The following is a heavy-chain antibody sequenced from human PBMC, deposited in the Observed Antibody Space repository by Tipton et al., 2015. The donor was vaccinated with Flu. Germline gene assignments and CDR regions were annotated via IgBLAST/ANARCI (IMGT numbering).Heavy chain of an antibody. CDR1: GYTFTSYY. Sequence: QLVQSGAEVKKPGASVKVSCKASGYTFTSYYMHWVRQAPGQGLEWMGIINPSGGSTSYAQKFQGRVTMTRDTSTSTVYMELSSLRSEDTPVYYCTREREAATSAFDIWGKETLVTVSS. V-gene: IGHV1-46*01. D-gene: IGHD2-15*01. CDR3: TREREAATSAFDI. J-gene: IGHJ3*02. CDR2: INPSGGST.